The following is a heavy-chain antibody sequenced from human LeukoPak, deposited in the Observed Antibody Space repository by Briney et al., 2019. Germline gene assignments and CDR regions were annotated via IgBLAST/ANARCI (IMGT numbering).Heavy chain of an antibody. D-gene: IGHD4-23*01. CDR3: AREMTTVVTDYFDY. Sequence: SETLSLTGTVSAGSISSYYWSWIRQPPGKGLEWIGYIYHSGSTNYNPSLKRRVTISVDTSKNQLSLKLSSVTAADTAVYYCAREMTTVVTDYFDYWGQGTLVTVSS. V-gene: IGHV4-59*01. CDR2: IYHSGST. CDR1: AGSISSYY. J-gene: IGHJ4*02.